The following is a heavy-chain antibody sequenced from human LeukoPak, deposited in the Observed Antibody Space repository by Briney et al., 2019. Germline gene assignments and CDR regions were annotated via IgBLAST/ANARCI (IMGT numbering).Heavy chain of an antibody. V-gene: IGHV3-48*01. CDR3: ARCLRYFDWLFSVDS. CDR1: GFTFNTYS. Sequence: GGSLTLSCAASGFTFNTYSMNWVRQAPGKGLERVSYICTTSSNIYYADSVKGRFTISRDNAKNSLYLQMNSLRAEDTAVYYCARCLRYFDWLFSVDSWGQGTLVTVSS. D-gene: IGHD3-9*01. J-gene: IGHJ4*02. CDR2: ICTTSSNI.